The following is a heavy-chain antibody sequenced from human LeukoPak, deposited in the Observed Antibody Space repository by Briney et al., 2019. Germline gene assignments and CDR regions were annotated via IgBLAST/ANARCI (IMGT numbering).Heavy chain of an antibody. CDR1: GFTFSSYS. D-gene: IGHD5-18*01. CDR2: ISYDGSNK. CDR3: AKDQGGIQLLSGWHYYYGMDV. J-gene: IGHJ6*02. Sequence: GGSLRLSCAASGFTFSSYSMNWVRQAPGKGLEWVAVISYDGSNKYYADSVKGRFTISRDNSKNTLYLQMNSLRAEDTAVYYCAKDQGGIQLLSGWHYYYGMDVWGQGTTVTVSS. V-gene: IGHV3-30*18.